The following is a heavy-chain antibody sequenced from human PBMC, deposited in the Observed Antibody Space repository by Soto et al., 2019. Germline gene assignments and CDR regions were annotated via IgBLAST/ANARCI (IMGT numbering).Heavy chain of an antibody. CDR2: INSDGTTT. CDR3: VRDMR. Sequence: EVQLVESGGGLVQPGGSLRLSCAASGFTFNNFWMYWVRQTPEKGLVWVSGINSDGTTTIYADSVKGRFTISRDNDKNTLYLQMNSLTVEDTAIYYCVRDMRWGQGTLVTVSS. J-gene: IGHJ4*02. V-gene: IGHV3-74*01. CDR1: GFTFNNFW.